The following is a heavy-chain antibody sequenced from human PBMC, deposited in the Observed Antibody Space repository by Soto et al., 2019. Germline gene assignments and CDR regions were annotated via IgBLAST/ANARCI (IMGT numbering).Heavy chain of an antibody. CDR3: ASGLAAAGYYYYYYGMDV. D-gene: IGHD6-13*01. J-gene: IGHJ6*02. CDR1: GGTFSSYA. Sequence: GASVKVSCKASGGTFSSYAISWVRQAPGQGLEWMGGIIPIFGTANYAQKFQGRVTITADKSTSTAYMELSSLRSEDTAVYYCASGLAAAGYYYYYYGMDVWGQGTTVTVSS. V-gene: IGHV1-69*06. CDR2: IIPIFGTA.